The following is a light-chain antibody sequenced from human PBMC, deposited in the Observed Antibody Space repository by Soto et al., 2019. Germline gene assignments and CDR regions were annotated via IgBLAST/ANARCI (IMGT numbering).Light chain of an antibody. J-gene: IGKJ4*01. CDR1: QGISXA. CDR2: DAS. V-gene: IGKV1-13*02. Sequence: AIQLTQSPSSLSASVGDRVTITCRASQGISXALAWYQQKPGKAPKLLIYDASSXXXXXXXXXXXXXXXXXXXXXISSLQPEDFATYYCQQFNSYPLTFGGGTKVEXK. CDR3: QQFNSYPLT.